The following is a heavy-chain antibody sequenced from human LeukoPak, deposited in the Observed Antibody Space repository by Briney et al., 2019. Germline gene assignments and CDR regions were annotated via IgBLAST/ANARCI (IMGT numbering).Heavy chain of an antibody. CDR1: GGSISSYY. CDR2: IYYSGST. V-gene: IGHV4-59*01. D-gene: IGHD3-22*01. J-gene: IGHJ6*02. Sequence: SETLSLTCTVSGGSISSYYWSWIRQPPGKGLEWTGYIYYSGSTNYNPSLKSRVTISVDTSKNQFSLKLSSVTAADTAVYYCARAYYDSSGYYSRGYYYGMDVWGQGTTVTVSS. CDR3: ARAYYDSSGYYSRGYYYGMDV.